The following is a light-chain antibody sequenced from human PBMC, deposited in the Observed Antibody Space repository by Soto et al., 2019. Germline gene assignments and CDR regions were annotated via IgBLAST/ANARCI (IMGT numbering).Light chain of an antibody. CDR3: QQYNNYSTWS. J-gene: IGKJ1*01. V-gene: IGKV1-5*03. Sequence: DIQMTQSPSTLSASVGDRVILTCRASQSIGSWLAWYQQKAGKGPTLLIYKASSLKSGVPSRFSGSGSGTEFTLTISSLQPDDFATYYCQQYNNYSTWSFGQGTKVEVK. CDR2: KAS. CDR1: QSIGSW.